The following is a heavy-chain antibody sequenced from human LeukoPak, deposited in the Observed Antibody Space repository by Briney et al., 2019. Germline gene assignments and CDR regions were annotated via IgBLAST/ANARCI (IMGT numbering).Heavy chain of an antibody. J-gene: IGHJ4*02. CDR1: GVSITNGYW. Sequence: SGTLSLTCVVSGVSITNGYWWYWVRQTPGKGLEWIGEINHSGSTNYNPSLKSRVTISVDTSKNQFSLKLSSVTAADTAVYYCARGPSVWGSYRDFDYWGQGTLVTVSS. CDR3: ARGPSVWGSYRDFDY. CDR2: INHSGST. D-gene: IGHD3-16*02. V-gene: IGHV4-4*02.